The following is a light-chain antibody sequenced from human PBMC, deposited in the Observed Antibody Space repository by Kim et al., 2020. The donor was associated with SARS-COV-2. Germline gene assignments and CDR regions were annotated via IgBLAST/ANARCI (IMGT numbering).Light chain of an antibody. CDR3: QHYIRFPYT. CDR1: ESIGNW. CDR2: LAS. V-gene: IGKV1-5*03. Sequence: SASGGDRVNITCRASESIGNWLAWYQQKPGKAPKLLIYLASTLESGVPSRFRGSGSGTEFTLTITSLQPDGFATYYCQHYIRFPYTFGQGTKLEI. J-gene: IGKJ2*01.